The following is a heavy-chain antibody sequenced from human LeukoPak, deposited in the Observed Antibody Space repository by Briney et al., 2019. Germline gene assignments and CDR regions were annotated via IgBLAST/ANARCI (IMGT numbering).Heavy chain of an antibody. J-gene: IGHJ5*02. V-gene: IGHV4-59*01. D-gene: IGHD5-12*01. Sequence: SETLSLTCTVSGGSISSYYWSWIRQPPGKGLEWIGYIYYSGSTNYNPSLKSRVTISVDTSKNQFSLKLSSVTAADTAVYYCARVYYSGYDKGTWFDPWGQGTLVTASS. CDR2: IYYSGST. CDR1: GGSISSYY. CDR3: ARVYYSGYDKGTWFDP.